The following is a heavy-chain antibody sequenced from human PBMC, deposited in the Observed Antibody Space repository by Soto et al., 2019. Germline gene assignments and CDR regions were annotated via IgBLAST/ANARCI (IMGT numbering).Heavy chain of an antibody. CDR1: GASISTSIDF. CDR2: VYQSGTT. D-gene: IGHD2-2*01. V-gene: IGHV4-39*01. Sequence: SETLSLTCSVSGASISTSIDFWGWIRQAPGKGLEWIGNVYQSGTTRLDPSLKSRVSIFVDRSKNQFSLELNSATAADRAVYYCARQPESTSYFDYWGQGILVTVPS. CDR3: ARQPESTSYFDY. J-gene: IGHJ4*02.